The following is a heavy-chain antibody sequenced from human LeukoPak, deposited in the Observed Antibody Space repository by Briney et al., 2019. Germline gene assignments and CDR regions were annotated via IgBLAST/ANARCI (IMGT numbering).Heavy chain of an antibody. Sequence: SETLSLTCAVYGGSFSGYYWSWIRQPPGKGLEWIGEINHSGSTNYNPSLKSRVTISVDTSKNQFSLKLSSVTAADTAVYYCARGYVGTGQWLGPYFDYWGQGTLVTVSS. J-gene: IGHJ4*02. CDR3: ARGYVGTGQWLGPYFDY. CDR1: GGSFSGYY. V-gene: IGHV4-34*01. D-gene: IGHD6-19*01. CDR2: INHSGST.